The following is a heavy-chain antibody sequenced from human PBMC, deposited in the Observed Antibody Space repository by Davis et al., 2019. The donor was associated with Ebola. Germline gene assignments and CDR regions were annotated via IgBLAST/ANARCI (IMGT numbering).Heavy chain of an antibody. V-gene: IGHV4-39*07. J-gene: IGHJ4*02. CDR1: GGSISSSSYY. CDR3: ARGSFGDFWRLGYFDY. CDR2: INHSGST. D-gene: IGHD3-3*01. Sequence: GSLRLSCTVSGGSISSSSYYWGWLRQPPGKGLEWIGEINHSGSTNYNPSLKSRVTISVDTSKNQFSLKLSSVTAADTAVYYCARGSFGDFWRLGYFDYWGQGTLVTVSS.